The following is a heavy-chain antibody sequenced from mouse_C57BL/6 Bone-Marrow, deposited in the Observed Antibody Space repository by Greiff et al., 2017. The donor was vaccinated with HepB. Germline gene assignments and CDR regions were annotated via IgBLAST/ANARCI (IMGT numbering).Heavy chain of an antibody. CDR2: INPNNGGT. V-gene: IGHV1-26*01. CDR1: GYTFTDYY. J-gene: IGHJ2*01. Sequence: EVQLQQSGPELVKPGASVKISCKASGYTFTDYYMNWVKQSHGKSLEWIGDINPNNGGTSYNQKFKGKATLTVDKSSSTAYMELRSLTSEDSAVYYCARRTAQATVYFDYWGQGTTLTVSS. CDR3: ARRTAQATVYFDY. D-gene: IGHD3-2*02.